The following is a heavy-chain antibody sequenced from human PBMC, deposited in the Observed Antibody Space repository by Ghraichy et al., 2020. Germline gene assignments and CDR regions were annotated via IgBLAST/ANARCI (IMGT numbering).Heavy chain of an antibody. CDR3: AHSIGYSTGDVCRSRTYYFDY. Sequence: SGPTLVKPTQTLTLTCTFSGFSVRTRGMGVGWIRQPPGKALEWLALIYWDDEKRHSPSLKNSLTITKDTFKNQVVLTMTNMDPVDTATYYCAHSIGYSTGDVCRSRTYYFDYCGQGSPVTVSS. CDR1: GFSVRTRGMG. J-gene: IGHJ4*02. CDR2: IYWDDEK. D-gene: IGHD2-8*02. V-gene: IGHV2-5*02.